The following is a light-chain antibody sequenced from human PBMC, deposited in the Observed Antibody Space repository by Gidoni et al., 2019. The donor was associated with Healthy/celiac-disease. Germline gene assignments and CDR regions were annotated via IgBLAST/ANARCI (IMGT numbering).Light chain of an antibody. CDR2: GAS. CDR1: QSVSSSY. J-gene: IGKJ1*01. CDR3: QQYGSSPRT. Sequence: EIVLTQSPGNLSLSPRERATLSCRASQSVSSSYLAWYQQQPGQAPRLLIYGASSRDTGIPDRFSGSGSGTDFTLTISRLEPEDFAVYYCQQYGSSPRTFGQGTKVEIK. V-gene: IGKV3-20*01.